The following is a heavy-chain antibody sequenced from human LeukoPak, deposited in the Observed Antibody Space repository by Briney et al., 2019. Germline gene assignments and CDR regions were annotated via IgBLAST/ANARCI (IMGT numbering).Heavy chain of an antibody. CDR1: GFTFSSYA. CDR3: AREGITIFGVVIIRGGRFDY. Sequence: GGSLRLSCAASGFTFSSYAMPWVRQAPGKGLEWVAVISYDGSNKYYADSVKGRFTISRDNSKNTLYLQMNSLRAEDTAVYYCAREGITIFGVVIIRGGRFDYWGQGTLVTVSS. V-gene: IGHV3-30-3*01. D-gene: IGHD3-3*01. J-gene: IGHJ4*02. CDR2: ISYDGSNK.